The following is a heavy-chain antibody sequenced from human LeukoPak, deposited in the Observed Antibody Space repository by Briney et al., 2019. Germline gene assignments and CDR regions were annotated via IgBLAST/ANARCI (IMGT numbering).Heavy chain of an antibody. D-gene: IGHD3-9*01. CDR2: IYYSGST. CDR1: GGSISPYY. CDR3: ARVAVTTGLEFDY. V-gene: IGHV4-59*01. Sequence: SETLSLTSTVSGGSISPYYWSWIRQPPGKGLELIGYIYYSGSTNYNPSLKSRVTMSVDTSQNQFSLKLNSVTAADTAVYFCARVAVTTGLEFDYWGQGILVTISS. J-gene: IGHJ4*02.